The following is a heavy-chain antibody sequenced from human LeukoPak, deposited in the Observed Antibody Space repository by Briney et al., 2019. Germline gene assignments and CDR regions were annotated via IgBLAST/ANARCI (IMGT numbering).Heavy chain of an antibody. V-gene: IGHV3-30*02. D-gene: IGHD2-15*01. J-gene: IGHJ6*03. CDR1: GFTFSSYG. CDR2: IRYDGSNK. CDR3: ARDGYCSGGSCYRYYYYYMDV. Sequence: GSLRLSCAASGFTFSSYGMHWVRQAPGKGLEWVAFIRYDGSNKYYADSVKGRFTISRDNSKNTLYLQMNSLRAEDTAVYYCARDGYCSGGSCYRYYYYYMDVWGKGTTVTVSS.